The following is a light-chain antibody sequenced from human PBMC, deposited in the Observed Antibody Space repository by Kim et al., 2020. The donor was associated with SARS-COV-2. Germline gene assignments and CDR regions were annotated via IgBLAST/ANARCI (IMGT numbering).Light chain of an antibody. V-gene: IGLV2-14*01. CDR3: SSYTTTDTVV. CDR2: GVN. J-gene: IGLJ2*01. Sequence: GPSITNSCTANSSDIGAYNYVSWFQQHPGKAPKVMIYGVNNRPSGISSRFSGAKSGNTASLTISGLQTDDEADYYCSSYTTTDTVVFGGGTQLTVL. CDR1: SSDIGAYNY.